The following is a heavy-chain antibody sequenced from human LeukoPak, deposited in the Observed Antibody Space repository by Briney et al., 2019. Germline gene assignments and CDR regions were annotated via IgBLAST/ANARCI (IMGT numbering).Heavy chain of an antibody. CDR2: IYTSGST. D-gene: IGHD6-13*01. J-gene: IGHJ5*02. V-gene: IGHV4-4*07. Sequence: SETLSLTCTVSGGSISSYYWSWIRQPAGKGLEWIGRIYTSGSTNYNPSLKSRVTMSVDTSKNQFSLKLSSVTAADTAVYYCARGRIAAAEDWFDPWGQGTLVTVSS. CDR3: ARGRIAAAEDWFDP. CDR1: GGSISSYY.